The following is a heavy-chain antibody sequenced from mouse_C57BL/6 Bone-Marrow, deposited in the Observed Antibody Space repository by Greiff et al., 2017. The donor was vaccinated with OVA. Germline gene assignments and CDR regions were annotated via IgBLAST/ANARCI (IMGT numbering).Heavy chain of an antibody. CDR3: ARRSTMVTTFAMDY. Sequence: EVKLMESGGGLVQPGESLKLSCESTEYEFPSHDMSWVRKTPEKRLELVAAINSDGGSTYYPDTMESRFIISRDNTKKTLYLQLSSLRSEDTALYYCARRSTMVTTFAMDYWGQGTSVTVSS. V-gene: IGHV5-2*03. CDR2: INSDGGST. D-gene: IGHD2-2*01. CDR1: EYEFPSHD. J-gene: IGHJ4*01.